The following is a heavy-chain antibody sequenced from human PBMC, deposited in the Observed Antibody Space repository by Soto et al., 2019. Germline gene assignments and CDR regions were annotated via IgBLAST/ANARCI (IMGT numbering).Heavy chain of an antibody. CDR1: GGSISSYY. V-gene: IGHV4-59*08. CDR3: ARLMGSGWYFIPD. D-gene: IGHD6-19*01. CDR2: IYYSGST. Sequence: SETLSLTCIVSGGSISSYYWSLIRQPPGKGLEWIGYIYYSGSTNYNPSLKSRVTISVDTSKNQFSLKLSSVTAADTAVYYCARLMGSGWYFIPDWGQGTLVTVSS. J-gene: IGHJ4*02.